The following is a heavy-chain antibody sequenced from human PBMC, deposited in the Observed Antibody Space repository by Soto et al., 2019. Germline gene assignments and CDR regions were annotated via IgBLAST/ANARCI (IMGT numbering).Heavy chain of an antibody. Sequence: AGGSLRLSCAASGFTFSSYAMSWVRQAPGKGLEWVSAISGSGGSTYYADSVKGRFTISRDNSKNTLYLQMNSLRAEDTAVYYCAKDCRQDDDAFQFDYWGQGTLVTVSS. D-gene: IGHD1-1*01. V-gene: IGHV3-23*01. CDR3: AKDCRQDDDAFQFDY. J-gene: IGHJ4*02. CDR2: ISGSGGST. CDR1: GFTFSSYA.